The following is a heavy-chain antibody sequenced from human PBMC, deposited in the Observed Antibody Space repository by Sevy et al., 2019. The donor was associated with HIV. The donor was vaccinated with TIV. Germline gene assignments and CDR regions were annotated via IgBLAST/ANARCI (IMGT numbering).Heavy chain of an antibody. J-gene: IGHJ3*02. V-gene: IGHV3-7*01. CDR1: GFTFSSNW. CDR3: ARERGISFIVGATTGAFDI. CDR2: IKQDGSEI. Sequence: GGSLRLSCAASGFTFSSNWMSWVRQAPGKGLEGVANIKQDGSEIYYVDSVKGRFTISRDNAKNSLYLQMSSLKAEDTAVYYCARERGISFIVGATTGAFDIWGQGTMVTVSS. D-gene: IGHD1-26*01.